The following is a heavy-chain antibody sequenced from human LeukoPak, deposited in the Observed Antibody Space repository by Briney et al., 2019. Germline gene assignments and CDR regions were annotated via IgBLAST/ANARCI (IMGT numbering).Heavy chain of an antibody. V-gene: IGHV1-46*04. CDR3: ARDHHDSSGKQYPSFDY. CDR1: GFTFTKYY. D-gene: IGHD3-22*01. CDR2: INPSGGGT. J-gene: IGHJ4*02. Sequence: ASVKVSCKASGFTFTKYYIHWVRQAPGQGLEWMGIINPSGGGTSYAQKLQGRVTMTRDTSTSTVYMDLSSLRSEDTAVYYCARDHHDSSGKQYPSFDYWGQGTLVTVSS.